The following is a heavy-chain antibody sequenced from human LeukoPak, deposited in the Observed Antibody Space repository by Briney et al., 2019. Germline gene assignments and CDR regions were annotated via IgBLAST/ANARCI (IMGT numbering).Heavy chain of an antibody. CDR1: GFTFSSYA. J-gene: IGHJ4*02. CDR3: TTYFDWLLYHFDY. Sequence: PGGSLRLSCAASGFTFSSYAMSWVRQAPGKGLEWVSAISGSGGSTYYADSVKGRFTISRDNSKNTLYLQMNSLRAEDTAVYYCTTYFDWLLYHFDYWGQGTLVTVSS. V-gene: IGHV3-23*01. CDR2: ISGSGGST. D-gene: IGHD3-9*01.